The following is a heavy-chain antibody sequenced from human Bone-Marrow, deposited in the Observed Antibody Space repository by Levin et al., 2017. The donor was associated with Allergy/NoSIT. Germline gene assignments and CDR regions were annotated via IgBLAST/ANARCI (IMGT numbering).Heavy chain of an antibody. Sequence: MASETLSLTCAVSGGSISSGHWWSWVRQPPGKGLEWIGEIYEGGDGEEHRSGRTNYNPSLQSRVTVSLDKSKNQFSLTLTSVTAADTAFYYCARVASFMYGMDVWGQGTTVTVSS. CDR2: IYEGGDGEEHRSGRT. J-gene: IGHJ6*02. CDR1: GGSISSGHW. D-gene: IGHD3-16*01. V-gene: IGHV4-4*02. CDR3: ARVASFMYGMDV.